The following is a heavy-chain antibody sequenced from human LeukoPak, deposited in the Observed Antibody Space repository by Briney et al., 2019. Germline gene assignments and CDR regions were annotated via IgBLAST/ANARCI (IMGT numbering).Heavy chain of an antibody. D-gene: IGHD3-3*01. V-gene: IGHV3-48*04. CDR2: ISNTNNTT. CDR3: ARDRGWSGGRPSDY. Sequence: GGSLRLSCAASGFTFSSYSMNWVRQAPGMGLEWISYISNTNNTTYYADSVKGRFTISRDNAKNSLYLQMNSLRAEDTAVYYCARDRGWSGGRPSDYWGQGTLVTVSS. J-gene: IGHJ4*02. CDR1: GFTFSSYS.